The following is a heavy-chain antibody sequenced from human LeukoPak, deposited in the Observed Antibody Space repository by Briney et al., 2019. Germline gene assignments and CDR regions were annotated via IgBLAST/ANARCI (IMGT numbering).Heavy chain of an antibody. CDR3: ARWDGDYRRLDY. J-gene: IGHJ4*02. V-gene: IGHV3-30*03. D-gene: IGHD4-17*01. CDR1: GLTFSSYG. Sequence: GRSLRLSCAASGLTFSSYGMPWVRQAPSTGLEWVAVISYDGSNKYYADSVKGRFTISRDNSKNTLYLQMNSLRAEDTAVYYCARWDGDYRRLDYWGQGTLVTVSS. CDR2: ISYDGSNK.